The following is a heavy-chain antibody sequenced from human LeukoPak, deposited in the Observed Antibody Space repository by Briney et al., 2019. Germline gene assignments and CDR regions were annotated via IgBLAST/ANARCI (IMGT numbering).Heavy chain of an antibody. Sequence: GASVKVSCKASGYILRSYYMHWVRQAPGQGLEWMGIINPSGGRTDYAQKFQGRVTMTRDTSTSTVYMELNSLRSEDTALYYCARTYCGGDCNNRYFDYWGQGTLVTVSS. CDR3: ARTYCGGDCNNRYFDY. V-gene: IGHV1-46*01. J-gene: IGHJ4*02. CDR2: INPSGGRT. CDR1: GYILRSYY. D-gene: IGHD2-21*02.